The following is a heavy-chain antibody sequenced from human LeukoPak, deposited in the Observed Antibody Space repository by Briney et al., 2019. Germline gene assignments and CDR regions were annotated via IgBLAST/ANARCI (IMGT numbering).Heavy chain of an antibody. CDR1: GGSFSGYY. CDR3: ARGLVRGVIGY. Sequence: KASETLSLTCAVYGGSFSGYYWSWIRQPPGKGLEWIGEINHSGSTNYNPSLKSRVTISVDTSKNQFSLKLSSVTAADTAVYYCARGLVRGVIGYWGQGTLVTVSS. CDR2: INHSGST. V-gene: IGHV4-34*01. D-gene: IGHD3-10*01. J-gene: IGHJ4*02.